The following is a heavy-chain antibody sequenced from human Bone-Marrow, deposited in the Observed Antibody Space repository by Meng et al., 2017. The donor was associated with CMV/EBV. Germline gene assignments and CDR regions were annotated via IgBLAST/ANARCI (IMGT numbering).Heavy chain of an antibody. V-gene: IGHV5-51*01. D-gene: IGHD1-26*01. Sequence: KVSCKASGYRFATYWIGWVRQMPGKGLEWMGIIFPGDYPGDSDTRYSPSFQGQVTISADRSINTAYLQWSSLKASDTAIYYCARHLGSRSGPSVMMDIWGQGTMVTVSS. J-gene: IGHJ3*02. CDR3: ARHLGSRSGPSVMMDI. CDR2: IFPGDYPGDSDT. CDR1: GYRFATYW.